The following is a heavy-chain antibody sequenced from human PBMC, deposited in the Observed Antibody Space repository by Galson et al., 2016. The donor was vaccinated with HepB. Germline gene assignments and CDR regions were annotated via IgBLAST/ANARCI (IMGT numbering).Heavy chain of an antibody. D-gene: IGHD6-19*01. CDR3: AKDLDSSGWYEGVY. V-gene: IGHV3-23*01. CDR1: GFTFSSYA. J-gene: IGHJ4*02. CDR2: ISIFGDNT. Sequence: SLRLSCAASGFTFSSYAMNWVRQAPGKGLEWVATISIFGDNTHYADSVKGRFTVSRDNSKSTFYLHMHSLRVEDTAIYRCAKDLDSSGWYEGVYWGQGTLVTVSS.